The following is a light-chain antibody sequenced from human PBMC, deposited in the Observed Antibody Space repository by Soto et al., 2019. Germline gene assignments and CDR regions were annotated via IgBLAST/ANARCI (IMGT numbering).Light chain of an antibody. CDR2: DAS. J-gene: IGKJ5*01. Sequence: EIVLAQSPATVSLSPGERATLSCRASQSVSTNLAWYQHKPGQAPRLLNYDASKRATGIPARFSGSGSGTDFALTISSLEPEDFAVYYCQQRSNWPFSITFGQGTRLEIK. V-gene: IGKV3-11*01. CDR1: QSVSTN. CDR3: QQRSNWPFSIT.